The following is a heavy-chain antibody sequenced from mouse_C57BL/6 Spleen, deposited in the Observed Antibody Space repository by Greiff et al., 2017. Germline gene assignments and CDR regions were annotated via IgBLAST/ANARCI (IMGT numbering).Heavy chain of an antibody. CDR2: IDPETGGT. V-gene: IGHV1-15*01. CDR1: GYTFTDYE. Sequence: VQLQQSGAELVRPGASVTLSCKASGYTFTDYEMHWVKQTPVHGLEWIGAIDPETGGTAYNQKFKGKAILTADKSSSTAYMELRSLTSEDSAVYYCTRRTGLYYAMDYWGQGTPVTVSS. CDR3: TRRTGLYYAMDY. J-gene: IGHJ4*01.